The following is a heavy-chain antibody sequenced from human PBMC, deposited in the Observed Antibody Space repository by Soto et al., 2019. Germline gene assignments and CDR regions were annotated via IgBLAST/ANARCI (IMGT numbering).Heavy chain of an antibody. CDR1: GGSFSGYY. V-gene: IGHV4-34*01. Sequence: SETLSLTCAVYGGSFSGYYWSWIRQPPGKGLEWIGEINHSGSTNYNPSLKSRVTISVDTSKNQFSLKLSSVTAADTAVYYCASLYSGYDNDAFDIWGQGTMVTVPS. D-gene: IGHD5-12*01. CDR3: ASLYSGYDNDAFDI. J-gene: IGHJ3*02. CDR2: INHSGST.